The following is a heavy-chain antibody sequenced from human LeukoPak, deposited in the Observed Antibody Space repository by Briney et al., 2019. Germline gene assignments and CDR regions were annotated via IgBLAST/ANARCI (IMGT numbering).Heavy chain of an antibody. J-gene: IGHJ4*02. V-gene: IGHV4-34*01. D-gene: IGHD3-9*01. CDR3: ARDYYDILTGPRNAFDI. Sequence: SETLSLTCAVYGGSFSGYYWSWIRQPPGKGLEWIGEINHSGSTNYNPSLKSRVTISVDTSKNQFSLKLSSVTAADTAVYYCARDYYDILTGPRNAFDIWGQGTLVTVSS. CDR1: GGSFSGYY. CDR2: INHSGST.